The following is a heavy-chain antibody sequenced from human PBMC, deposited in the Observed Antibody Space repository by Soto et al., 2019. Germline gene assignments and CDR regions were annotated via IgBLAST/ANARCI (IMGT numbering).Heavy chain of an antibody. Sequence: DVQLLESGGGLVQPGGSLRLSCAASGFTFSSYAMSWVRQAPGKGLEWVSAISGSGAGTYYADSVKGRFTISRDNSKNTLYLQMNSLRAEDTAVYYCAKRIRDSSDVYFDCWGQGSLVTVSS. CDR3: AKRIRDSSDVYFDC. CDR1: GFTFSSYA. CDR2: ISGSGAGT. D-gene: IGHD2-15*01. J-gene: IGHJ4*02. V-gene: IGHV3-23*01.